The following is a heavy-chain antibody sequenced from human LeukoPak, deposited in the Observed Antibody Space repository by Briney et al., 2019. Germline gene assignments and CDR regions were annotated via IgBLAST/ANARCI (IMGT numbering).Heavy chain of an antibody. V-gene: IGHV1-46*01. J-gene: IGHJ1*01. CDR2: IKPSGGGT. D-gene: IGHD3-22*01. CDR3: ARDHFDSSGYYYLLGYFEH. Sequence: GASVKVSCKASVYTFTNYYVHWVRQAPGQGLEWMGLIKPSGGGTGYALKFQGRVTMTRDTSTSTAYMELSSLRSEDTAVYYCARDHFDSSGYYYLLGYFEHWGQGTLVTVSS. CDR1: VYTFTNYY.